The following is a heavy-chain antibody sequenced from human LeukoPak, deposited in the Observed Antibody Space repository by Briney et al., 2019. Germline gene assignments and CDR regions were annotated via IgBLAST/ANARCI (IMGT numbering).Heavy chain of an antibody. CDR2: IYTGGNT. J-gene: IGHJ4*02. CDR3: ARDSRYYDFWSGYVDY. V-gene: IGHV4-4*07. D-gene: IGHD3-3*01. Sequence: PSETLSLTCTVSGGSISFYYWTWIRQSARKGLGWIGRIYTGGNTNYNPSLKSRATLSIDTSKSQFSLMLTSVTAADTAVYYCARDSRYYDFWSGYVDYWGQGILVTVSS. CDR1: GGSISFYY.